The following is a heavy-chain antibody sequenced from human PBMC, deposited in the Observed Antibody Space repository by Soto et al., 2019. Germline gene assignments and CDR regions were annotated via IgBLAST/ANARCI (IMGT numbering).Heavy chain of an antibody. J-gene: IGHJ4*02. V-gene: IGHV4-30-4*01. CDR2: IYYSGST. Sequence: QVQLQESGPGLVKPSQTLSLTCTVSGGSISSGDYYWSWIRQPPGKGLEWIGYIYYSGSTYYNPSLKSRVTISVSTSKNQCCLKLGSVAAAHTAVYYCASVPGRDYYGSGSHSFDYWGQGTLVTFGS. D-gene: IGHD3-10*01. CDR3: ASVPGRDYYGSGSHSFDY. CDR1: GGSISSGDYY.